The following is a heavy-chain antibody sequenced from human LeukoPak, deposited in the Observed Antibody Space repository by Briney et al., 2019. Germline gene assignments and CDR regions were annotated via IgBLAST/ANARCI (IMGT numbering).Heavy chain of an antibody. D-gene: IGHD1-26*01. V-gene: IGHV3-23*01. Sequence: GGSLRLSCAASGFTFRNYGMSWVRQAPGKGLEWVSAISGDAADIFYADSAKGRFTISRDNSKNTLYLQLNSLRADDTAVYYCAKDLATWELSRGYWGQGHWSPSPQ. CDR2: ISGDAADI. J-gene: IGHJ4*02. CDR3: AKDLATWELSRGY. CDR1: GFTFRNYG.